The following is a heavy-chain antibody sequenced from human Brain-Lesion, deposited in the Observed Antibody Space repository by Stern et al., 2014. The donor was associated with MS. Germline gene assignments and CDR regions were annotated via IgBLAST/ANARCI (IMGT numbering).Heavy chain of an antibody. CDR1: GGSIGRSSYY. Sequence: QLQLQESGPGLVKPSETLSLTCTVSGGSIGRSSYYWGWIRQPPGKGLEWIGNIFYTGSTFYDPALKSRVTISVDTSNNHFSLRLTSGPAADTAVYYCARGAGVFDSWGQGTLVTVSP. CDR3: ARGAGVFDS. J-gene: IGHJ4*02. V-gene: IGHV4-39*02. CDR2: IFYTGST. D-gene: IGHD6-19*01.